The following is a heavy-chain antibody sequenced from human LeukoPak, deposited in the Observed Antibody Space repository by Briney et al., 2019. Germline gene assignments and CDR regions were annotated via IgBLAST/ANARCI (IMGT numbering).Heavy chain of an antibody. CDR3: ARPRYCSSGNCYSDY. CDR1: GFTFSTYG. J-gene: IGHJ4*02. V-gene: IGHV3-7*01. Sequence: GGSLRLSCAASGFTFSTYGMSWVRQAPGKGLEWVANINQDGSDKYYVDSVKGRFTISRDNAKNSLYLQMNSLRAEDTAVYYCARPRYCSSGNCYSDYWGQGALVTVSS. CDR2: INQDGSDK. D-gene: IGHD2-15*01.